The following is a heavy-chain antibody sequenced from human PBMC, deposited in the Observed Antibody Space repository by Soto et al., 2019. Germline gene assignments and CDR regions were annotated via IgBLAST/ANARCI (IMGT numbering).Heavy chain of an antibody. CDR3: ARGGTDDYGDYENYYYYGMDV. CDR2: INHSGST. CDR1: GGSFSGYY. D-gene: IGHD4-17*01. J-gene: IGHJ6*02. V-gene: IGHV4-34*01. Sequence: SETLSLTCAVYGGSFSGYYWSWIRQPPGKGLEWIGEINHSGSTNYNPSLKSRVTISVDTSKNQFSLKLSSVTAADTAVYYCARGGTDDYGDYENYYYYGMDVWGQGTTVTVSS.